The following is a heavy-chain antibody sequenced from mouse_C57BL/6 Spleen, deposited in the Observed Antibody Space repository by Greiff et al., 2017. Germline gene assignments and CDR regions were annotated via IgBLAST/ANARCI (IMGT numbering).Heavy chain of an antibody. V-gene: IGHV1-82*01. J-gene: IGHJ4*01. D-gene: IGHD2-12*01. Sequence: VQRVESGPELVKPGASVKISCKASGYAFSSSWMNWVKQRPGKGLEWIGRIYPGDGDTNYNGKFKGKATLTADKSSSTAYMQLSSLTSEDSAVYFCARSGYSVYAMDYWGQGTSVTVSS. CDR3: ARSGYSVYAMDY. CDR1: GYAFSSSW. CDR2: IYPGDGDT.